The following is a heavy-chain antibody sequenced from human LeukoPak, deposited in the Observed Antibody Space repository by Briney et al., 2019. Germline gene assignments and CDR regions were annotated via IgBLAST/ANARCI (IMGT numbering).Heavy chain of an antibody. J-gene: IGHJ3*02. D-gene: IGHD6-19*01. CDR3: AEYSSGYDAFDI. Sequence: SETLPLTCTVSGGSISSYYWSWIRQPAGKGLEWIGRIYTSGSTNYNPSLKSRVTMSGDTPKNQFSLNLSSVTAADTAVYYCAEYSSGYDAFDIWGQGTMVTVSS. CDR2: IYTSGST. V-gene: IGHV4-4*07. CDR1: GGSISSYY.